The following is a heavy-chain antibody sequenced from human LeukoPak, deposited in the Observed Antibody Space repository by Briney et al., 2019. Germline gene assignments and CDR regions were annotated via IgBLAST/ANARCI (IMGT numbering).Heavy chain of an antibody. J-gene: IGHJ6*03. CDR2: IIPILGIA. CDR1: GYTFTSYY. CDR3: ARGPRDSNYFSYYYYYYMDV. D-gene: IGHD4-11*01. Sequence: GASVKVSCKASGYTFTSYYMHWVRQAPGQGLEWMGRIIPILGIANYAQKFQGRVTITADKSTSTAYIELSSLRSEDTAVYYCARGPRDSNYFSYYYYYYMDVWGKGTTVTVSS. V-gene: IGHV1-69*04.